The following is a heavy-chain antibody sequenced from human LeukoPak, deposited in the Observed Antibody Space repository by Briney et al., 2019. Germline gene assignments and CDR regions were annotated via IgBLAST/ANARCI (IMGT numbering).Heavy chain of an antibody. CDR3: ARDRGYYYDSSGYPLSDAFDI. V-gene: IGHV3-33*01. CDR1: GFTFSSYG. Sequence: PGGSLRLSCAASGFTFSSYGMHWVRQAPGKGLEWVAVIWYDGGNKYYADSVKGRFTISRDNSKNTLYLQMNSLRAEDTAVYCCARDRGYYYDSSGYPLSDAFDIWGQGTMVTVSS. J-gene: IGHJ3*02. CDR2: IWYDGGNK. D-gene: IGHD3-22*01.